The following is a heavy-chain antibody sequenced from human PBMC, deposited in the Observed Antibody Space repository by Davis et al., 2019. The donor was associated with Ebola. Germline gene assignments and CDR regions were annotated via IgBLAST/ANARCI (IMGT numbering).Heavy chain of an antibody. CDR2: IYYSGST. J-gene: IGHJ4*02. CDR3: ARSSRSYCTNGVCYLYYFDY. D-gene: IGHD2-8*01. Sequence: SETLSLTCTVSGGSISSYYWSWIRQPPGKGLEWIGYIYYSGSTNYNPSLKSRVTISVDTSKNQFSLKLSSVTAADTAVYYCARSSRSYCTNGVCYLYYFDYWGQGILVTVSS. CDR1: GGSISSYY. V-gene: IGHV4-59*01.